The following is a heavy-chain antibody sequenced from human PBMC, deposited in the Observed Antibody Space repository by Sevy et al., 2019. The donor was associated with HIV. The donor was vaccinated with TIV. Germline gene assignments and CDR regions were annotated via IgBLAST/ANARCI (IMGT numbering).Heavy chain of an antibody. V-gene: IGHV3-23*01. CDR2: ISASGGST. Sequence: GESLKISCAASGFPFSTHAMSWVRQAPGKGLEWVSAISASGGSTYYADSVKGRFTISRENSKNMVYVQMNSLRAEDTAVYYCAKHGYTSGWRDAFDVWGQRTMVTVSS. D-gene: IGHD6-19*01. CDR1: GFPFSTHA. CDR3: AKHGYTSGWRDAFDV. J-gene: IGHJ3*01.